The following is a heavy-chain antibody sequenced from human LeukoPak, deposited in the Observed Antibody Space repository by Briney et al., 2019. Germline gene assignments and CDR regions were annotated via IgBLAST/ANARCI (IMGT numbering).Heavy chain of an antibody. Sequence: SETLSLTCTVSSDSISSSRFYGGWIRQPPGRGLEWIATISYSGSTYYNPSLRSRVTMSIDTSKNQFSLKLSSVTAADTAVYYCAGLLSGFISSWCPGYYYGVDVWGQGTTVSVSS. V-gene: IGHV4-39*01. J-gene: IGHJ6*02. CDR1: SDSISSSRFY. D-gene: IGHD6-13*01. CDR2: ISYSGST. CDR3: AGLLSGFISSWCPGYYYGVDV.